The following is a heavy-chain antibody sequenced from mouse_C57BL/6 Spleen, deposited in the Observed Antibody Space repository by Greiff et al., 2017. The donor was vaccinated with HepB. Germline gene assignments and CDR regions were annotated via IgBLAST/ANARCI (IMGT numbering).Heavy chain of an antibody. V-gene: IGHV1-22*01. CDR3: ARPHYGSSSWFAY. CDR1: GYTFTDYN. J-gene: IGHJ3*01. CDR2: INPNNGGT. Sequence: EVQLQQSGPELVKPGASVKMSCKASGYTFTDYNMHWVKQSHGKSLEWIGYINPNNGGTSYNQKFKGKATLTVNKSSSTAYMELRSLTSEDSAVYYCARPHYGSSSWFAYWGQGTLVTVSA. D-gene: IGHD1-1*01.